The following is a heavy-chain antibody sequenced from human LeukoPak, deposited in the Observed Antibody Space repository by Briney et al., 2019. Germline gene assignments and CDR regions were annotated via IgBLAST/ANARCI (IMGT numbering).Heavy chain of an antibody. J-gene: IGHJ4*02. CDR3: AKTRAMDSSGYYFDY. D-gene: IGHD3-22*01. V-gene: IGHV3-33*06. CDR2: IWSDGSTK. CDR1: GFSFSSCG. Sequence: PGRSLRLSCAASGFSFSSCGMHWVRQAPGKGLESVAVIWSDGSTKYYADSVKGRFTISRDNSRNTLYMQMNSLRAEDTAVYYCAKTRAMDSSGYYFDYWGRGILVTVSS.